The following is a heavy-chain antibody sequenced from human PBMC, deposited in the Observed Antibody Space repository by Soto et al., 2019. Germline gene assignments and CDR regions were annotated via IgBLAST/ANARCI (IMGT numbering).Heavy chain of an antibody. CDR2: IYYSGST. Sequence: QLQLQESGPGLVKPSETLSLTCTVSGGSISSSSYYWGWIRQPPGKGLEWIGSIYYSGSTYYNPSLKSRVTISVDTSKTQFSLKLSSVTAADTAVYYCARLESGSWGRGWFDPWGQGTLVTVSS. CDR1: GGSISSSSYY. D-gene: IGHD1-26*01. J-gene: IGHJ5*02. CDR3: ARLESGSWGRGWFDP. V-gene: IGHV4-39*01.